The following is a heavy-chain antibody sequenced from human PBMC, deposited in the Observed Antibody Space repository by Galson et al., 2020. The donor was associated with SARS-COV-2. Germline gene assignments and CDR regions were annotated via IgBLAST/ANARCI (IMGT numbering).Heavy chain of an antibody. D-gene: IGHD3-9*01. CDR2: IYYSGST. V-gene: IGHV4-61*01. CDR3: ARESPGRFFDWLSLDGFDS. CDR1: GGTVSGGSYY. J-gene: IGHJ3*01. Sequence: SETLSLTCSVSGGTVSGGSYYWSWIRQPPGKGLEWIGYIYYSGSTKDRPSLKSRPSLNSRVTISADTSTNQFSLRLTSVTAADTAIYFCARESPGRFFDWLSLDGFDSWGQGTLVIVSS.